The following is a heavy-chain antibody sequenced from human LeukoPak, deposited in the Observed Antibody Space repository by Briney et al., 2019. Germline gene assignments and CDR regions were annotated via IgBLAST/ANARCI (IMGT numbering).Heavy chain of an antibody. CDR3: ARDPSSFGLDV. CDR2: ISGSGGST. J-gene: IGHJ6*02. V-gene: IGHV3-23*01. D-gene: IGHD6-6*01. Sequence: GGSLRLSCAASGFTFSSYAMSWVRQAPGKGLEWVSAISGSGGSTYYADSVKGRFTISRDNAKNTLYLQMNGLRAEDTAVYYCARDPSSFGLDVWGQGTTVTVSS. CDR1: GFTFSSYA.